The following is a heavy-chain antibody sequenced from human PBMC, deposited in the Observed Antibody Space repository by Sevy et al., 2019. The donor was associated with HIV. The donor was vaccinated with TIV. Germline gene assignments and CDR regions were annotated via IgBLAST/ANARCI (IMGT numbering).Heavy chain of an antibody. V-gene: IGHV3-23*01. CDR1: GFTFSGYA. Sequence: GGSLRLSCAASGFTFSGYAMSWVRQAPGKGLEWVSTTSGGDGNTYYADPVKGRFTVSRDNSQNTRYLQMNTLRAEDTALYYSAKGDKETATIVRRGVMPNLPDSWGQGTLVTVSS. CDR2: TSGGDGNT. CDR3: AKGDKETATIVRRGVMPNLPDS. D-gene: IGHD3-10*01. J-gene: IGHJ4*02.